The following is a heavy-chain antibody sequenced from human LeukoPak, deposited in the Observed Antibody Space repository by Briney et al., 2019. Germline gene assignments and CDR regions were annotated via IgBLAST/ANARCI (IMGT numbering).Heavy chain of an antibody. CDR3: ARLSLRHFVSYFDY. Sequence: GGSLRLSCAASGFTVSSNYMSWVRQAPGKGLEWVSVIYSGGSTYYADSVKGRFTISRDNSKNTLYLQMNSLRAEDTAVYYCARLSLRHFVSYFDYWGQGTLVTVSS. J-gene: IGHJ4*02. CDR2: IYSGGST. V-gene: IGHV3-53*01. CDR1: GFTVSSNY. D-gene: IGHD3-9*01.